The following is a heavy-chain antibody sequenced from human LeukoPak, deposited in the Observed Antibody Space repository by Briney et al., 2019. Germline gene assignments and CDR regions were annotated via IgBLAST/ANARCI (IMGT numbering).Heavy chain of an antibody. Sequence: SETLSLTCAVYGGSFSGYYWSWIRQPPGKGLEWIGEINHSGSTNYNPSLKSRVTISVDTSKNQFSLKLSSVTAADTAVYYCARLGGSGSYYHRGYYYYMDVWDKGTTVTISS. CDR2: INHSGST. V-gene: IGHV4-34*01. D-gene: IGHD3-10*01. J-gene: IGHJ6*03. CDR1: GGSFSGYY. CDR3: ARLGGSGSYYHRGYYYYMDV.